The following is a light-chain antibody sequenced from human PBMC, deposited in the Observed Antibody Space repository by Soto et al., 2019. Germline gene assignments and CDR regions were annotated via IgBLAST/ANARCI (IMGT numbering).Light chain of an antibody. CDR2: GAS. V-gene: IGKV3-11*01. Sequence: VLTQSPATLSLSPGERATLSCRASENVRTFVDWYQQKPGQAPRLLIYGASNRATDIPARFSGSGSGTDFTLTISNLEPEDFAVYYCQQYGSSLYTFGQGTRLEI. CDR1: ENVRTF. J-gene: IGKJ5*01. CDR3: QQYGSSLYT.